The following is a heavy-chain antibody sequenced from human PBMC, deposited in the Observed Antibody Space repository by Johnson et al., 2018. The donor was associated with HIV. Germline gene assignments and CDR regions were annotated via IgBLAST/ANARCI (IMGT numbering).Heavy chain of an antibody. CDR2: ISGSGGST. V-gene: IGHV3-23*04. D-gene: IGHD6-13*01. J-gene: IGHJ3*02. CDR3: ALSGGAAAYDAFDI. CDR1: GFTFSSYV. Sequence: VQLVESGGGVVHPGGSLRVSCAASGFTFSSYVMSWVRQAPGKGLEWVSAISGSGGSTYYTDSVKGRFTISRDNSKNTLYLQMNSLRAEDTAVYYCALSGGAAAYDAFDIWGQGTMVTVSS.